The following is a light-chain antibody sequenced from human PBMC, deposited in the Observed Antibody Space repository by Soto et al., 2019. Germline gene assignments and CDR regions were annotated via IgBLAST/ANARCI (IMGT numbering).Light chain of an antibody. CDR1: SXDVGRYNY. V-gene: IGLV2-11*01. J-gene: IGLJ1*01. CDR3: CSYAGDLYV. Sequence: QSVLTQPRSVSGSPGQSVTISCTGTSXDVGRYNYVSWYQQLPGKAPKLLLYDVAKRPSGVPDRFSGSKSGSAASLIISGLQADDEADYFCCSYAGDLYVFGSGTKVTVL. CDR2: DVA.